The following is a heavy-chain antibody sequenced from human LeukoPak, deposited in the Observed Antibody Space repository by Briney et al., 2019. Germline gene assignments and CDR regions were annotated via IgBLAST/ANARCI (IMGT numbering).Heavy chain of an antibody. CDR2: ISYDGSNK. V-gene: IGHV3-30*18. Sequence: GGSLRLSCAASGFTFSSYGMHWVRQAPGKGLEWVAVISYDGSNKYYADSVKGRFTISRDNSKNTLYLQMNSPRAEDTAVYYCAKVQAWSHSNENWFDPWGQGTLVTVSS. CDR3: AKVQAWSHSNENWFDP. D-gene: IGHD1-1*01. CDR1: GFTFSSYG. J-gene: IGHJ5*02.